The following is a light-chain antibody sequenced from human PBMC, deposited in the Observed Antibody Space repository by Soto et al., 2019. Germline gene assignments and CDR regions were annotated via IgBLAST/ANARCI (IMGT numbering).Light chain of an antibody. CDR2: GND. CDR3: ATWDTNLSAV. CDR1: TSNIGHNY. V-gene: IGLV1-51*01. J-gene: IGLJ3*02. Sequence: QSVLTQPPSVSAAPGQTVTISCSGGTSNIGHNYVSWYQQLPGTAPTLLIYGNDKRPSGIPDRFSGSKSGTSATLAITGLKTGDEADYYCATWDTNLSAVFGGGTKLPVL.